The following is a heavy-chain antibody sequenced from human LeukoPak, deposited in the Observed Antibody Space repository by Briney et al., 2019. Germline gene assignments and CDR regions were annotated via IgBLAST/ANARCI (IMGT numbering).Heavy chain of an antibody. Sequence: GGSLRLLCAASGFTFSSFAMSWVRPAPGKGVVWVSGIIGSGGNAYYAEPVKGRFTISRDNSKNTRYLQMNTLRAEDTAVYYCAKASYYYDSSGYYRLGYFNYWGQGTLVTVSP. CDR2: IIGSGGNA. CDR3: AKASYYYDSSGYYRLGYFNY. D-gene: IGHD3-22*01. CDR1: GFTFSSFA. V-gene: IGHV3-23*01. J-gene: IGHJ4*02.